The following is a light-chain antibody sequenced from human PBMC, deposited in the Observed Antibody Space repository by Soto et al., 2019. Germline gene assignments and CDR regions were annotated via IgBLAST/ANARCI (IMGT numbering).Light chain of an antibody. Sequence: AIQLTQSPSSLSASVGDRVTITCRASQGISSALAWYQQKPGKAPKLLIYDASSLESGVPSRLSGSGSGTDFTLDISSLQPEDFATYCWQQFNSYPHGTFGGGPNVEIK. CDR3: QQFNSYPHGT. CDR1: QGISSA. V-gene: IGKV1-13*02. J-gene: IGKJ4*01. CDR2: DAS.